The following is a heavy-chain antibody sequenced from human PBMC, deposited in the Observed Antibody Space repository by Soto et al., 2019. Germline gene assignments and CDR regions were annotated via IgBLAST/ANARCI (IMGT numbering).Heavy chain of an antibody. J-gene: IGHJ6*02. D-gene: IGHD2-15*01. CDR2: IKQDGSVR. CDR1: GFTLSSYW. CDR3: ASMKVVVVAAIPYYYGMDV. V-gene: IGHV3-7*01. Sequence: GGSLRLSCAASGFTLSSYWMCWVRQAPGKGLEWVANIKQDGSVRYYADSAKGRFTISRDNAKNSLYLQMNSLRAGDTAMYYCASMKVVVVAAIPYYYGMDVWGQGTTVTVSS.